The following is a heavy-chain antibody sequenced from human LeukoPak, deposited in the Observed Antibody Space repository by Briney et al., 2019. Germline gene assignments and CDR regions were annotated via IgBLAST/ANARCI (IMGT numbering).Heavy chain of an antibody. CDR2: IYHSGST. V-gene: IGHV4-4*02. Sequence: SETLTLTCAVSGGSISSSNWWSWVRQPPGKGLEWIGEIYHSGSTNYNPSLKSRVTISVDTSKNQFSLKLSPVTAADTAVYYCARGAIDYSSQWFDPWGQGTLVTVSS. CDR1: GGSISSSNW. D-gene: IGHD6-13*01. CDR3: ARGAIDYSSQWFDP. J-gene: IGHJ5*02.